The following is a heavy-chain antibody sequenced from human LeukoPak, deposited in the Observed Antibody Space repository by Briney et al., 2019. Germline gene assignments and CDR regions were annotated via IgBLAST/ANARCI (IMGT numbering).Heavy chain of an antibody. CDR1: GFTVSNNY. D-gene: IGHD4-17*01. V-gene: IGHV3-53*01. Sequence: PGGSLRLSCAASGFTVSNNYMSWVRQAPGKGLEWVSVIYSGGSTYYADSVKGRFTISRDNSKNMLFLQLNSLRAEDTAVYYCARGSTVTDPFDPWGPGTLVTVSS. CDR2: IYSGGST. J-gene: IGHJ5*02. CDR3: ARGSTVTDPFDP.